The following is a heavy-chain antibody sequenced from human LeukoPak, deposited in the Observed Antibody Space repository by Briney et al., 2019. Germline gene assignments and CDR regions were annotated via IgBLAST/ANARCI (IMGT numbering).Heavy chain of an antibody. J-gene: IGHJ4*02. Sequence: ASVKVSCKASGYTFTSYSISWVRQAPGQGLEWMGWISAYNGNTNYAQKLQGRVTMTTDTSTSTAYMELRSLRSDDTAVYYCARVTLNYYDSSGYYDYWGQGTLVTVSS. CDR2: ISAYNGNT. CDR1: GYTFTSYS. D-gene: IGHD3-22*01. CDR3: ARVTLNYYDSSGYYDY. V-gene: IGHV1-18*01.